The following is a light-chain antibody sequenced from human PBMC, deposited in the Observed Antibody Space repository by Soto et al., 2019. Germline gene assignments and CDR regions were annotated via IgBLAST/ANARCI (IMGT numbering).Light chain of an antibody. Sequence: EIVLTQSPGTLSLSPGERATLSCRASQSVSSTYLAWYQQRPGQAPRLLIYSTSSRATGIPDRFSGSGSGTDFTLTLSRLEPEDFAVYSCQQYGGSPRYTFGQGTKLEIK. V-gene: IGKV3-20*01. CDR2: STS. J-gene: IGKJ2*01. CDR1: QSVSSTY. CDR3: QQYGGSPRYT.